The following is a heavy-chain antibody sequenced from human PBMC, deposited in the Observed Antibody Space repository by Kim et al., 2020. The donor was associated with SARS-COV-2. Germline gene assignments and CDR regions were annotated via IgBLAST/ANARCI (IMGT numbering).Heavy chain of an antibody. J-gene: IGHJ4*02. D-gene: IGHD3-9*01. Sequence: SETLSLTCTVSGGSISSSTYYWGWIRQPPGKGLEWIGSIYYSGSTYYKPSLKSRVTISVDTSKNQFSLKLSSVTAADTAVYYCAREAGGYDILTGYRYYFDYWGQGTLVTVSS. CDR2: IYYSGST. V-gene: IGHV4-39*07. CDR3: AREAGGYDILTGYRYYFDY. CDR1: GGSISSSTYY.